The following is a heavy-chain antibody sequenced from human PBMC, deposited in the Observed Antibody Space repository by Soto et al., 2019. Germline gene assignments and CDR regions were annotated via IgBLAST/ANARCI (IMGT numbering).Heavy chain of an antibody. J-gene: IGHJ6*02. D-gene: IGHD3-10*01. V-gene: IGHV1-58*01. Sequence: QMQLVQSGPEVKKPGTSVKVSCKASGFTFTSSAVQWVRQARGQRLEWIGWIVVGSGNTNYAQKFQERVTITRNMSTSTAYRELSSLRSAGTAVYYCAADKLLWFGELLPDYYYGMDVWGQGTTVTVSS. CDR3: AADKLLWFGELLPDYYYGMDV. CDR1: GFTFTSSA. CDR2: IVVGSGNT.